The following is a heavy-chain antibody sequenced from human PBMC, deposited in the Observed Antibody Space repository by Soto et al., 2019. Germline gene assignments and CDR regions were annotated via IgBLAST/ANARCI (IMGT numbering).Heavy chain of an antibody. CDR2: IYYSVST. J-gene: IGHJ4*02. CDR3: ARLIAAAGGNRAY. V-gene: IGHV4-39*01. D-gene: IGHD6-13*01. Sequence: QLQLQESGPGLVKPSETLSLTCTVSGGSISTSSYYWGWIRQPPGKGLEWIGSIYYSVSTYYNPSLKSRVTISADTSKNQFSLKLSSVTAADTAVYYCARLIAAAGGNRAYWGQGTLVTVSS. CDR1: GGSISTSSYY.